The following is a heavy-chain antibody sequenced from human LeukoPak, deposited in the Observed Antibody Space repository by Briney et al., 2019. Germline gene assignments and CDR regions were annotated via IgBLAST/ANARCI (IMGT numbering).Heavy chain of an antibody. CDR3: ARARAWIQLWLPY. CDR1: GYTFTGYY. CDR2: INPNGGGT. Sequence: GASVKVSCKASGYTFTGYYMHWVRQAPGQGLEWMGWINPNGGGTNYARKFQGRVTMTRDTSISTAYMELSRLGSDDTAVYYCARARAWIQLWLPYWGQGTLVTVSS. D-gene: IGHD5-18*01. J-gene: IGHJ4*02. V-gene: IGHV1-2*02.